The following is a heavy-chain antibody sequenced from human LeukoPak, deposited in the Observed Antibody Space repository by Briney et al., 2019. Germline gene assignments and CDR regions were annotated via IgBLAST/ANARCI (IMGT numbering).Heavy chain of an antibody. CDR3: ARSSTFYDCFDY. CDR2: ISGSGIST. D-gene: IGHD5/OR15-5a*01. Sequence: GGSLRLSCAASGFTFNNYVMSWVRQAPGKGLEWVSAISGSGISTYYADSVKGRFTISRDNSKNTFFLQMNSLRVEDTAVYHCARSSTFYDCFDYWGQGTLVTVSS. V-gene: IGHV3-23*01. CDR1: GFTFNNYV. J-gene: IGHJ4*02.